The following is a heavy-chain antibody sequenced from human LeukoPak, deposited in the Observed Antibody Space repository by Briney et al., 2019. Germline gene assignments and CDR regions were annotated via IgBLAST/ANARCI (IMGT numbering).Heavy chain of an antibody. D-gene: IGHD3-22*01. V-gene: IGHV3-23*01. CDR1: GFTFSSYA. Sequence: GGSLRLSCAASGFTFSSYAMSWVRQAPGKGLEWVSAISGSGGSTYYTDSVKGRFTISRDNSKNTLYLQMNSLRAEDTAVYYCAKVWYYYDSSRRKSPPTSFDYWGQGTLVTVSS. CDR3: AKVWYYYDSSRRKSPPTSFDY. CDR2: ISGSGGST. J-gene: IGHJ4*02.